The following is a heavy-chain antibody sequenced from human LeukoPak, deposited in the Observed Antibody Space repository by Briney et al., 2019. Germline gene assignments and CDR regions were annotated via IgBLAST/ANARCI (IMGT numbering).Heavy chain of an antibody. CDR1: GYSFTTYG. Sequence: ASVKVSCKASGYSFTTYGISWVRQAPGQGLEWMGWISGYNGYTDYAQKLQGRVTMTTDTSTSTAYMELRSLRSDDTAVYYCARVTRSGIYSSSWLFDYWGQGTLVTVSS. J-gene: IGHJ4*02. V-gene: IGHV1-18*01. CDR2: ISGYNGYT. D-gene: IGHD6-13*01. CDR3: ARVTRSGIYSSSWLFDY.